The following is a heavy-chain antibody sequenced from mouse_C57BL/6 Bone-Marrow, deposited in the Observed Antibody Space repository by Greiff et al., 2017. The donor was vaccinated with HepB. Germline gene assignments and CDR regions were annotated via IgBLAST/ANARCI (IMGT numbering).Heavy chain of an antibody. CDR2: IDPETGGT. CDR1: GYTFTDYE. J-gene: IGHJ3*01. D-gene: IGHD2-3*01. V-gene: IGHV1-15*01. Sequence: VQLVESGAELVRPGASVTLSCKASGYTFTDYEMHWVKQTPVHGLEWIGAIDPETGGTAYNQKFKGKAILTADKSSSTAYMEHRSLTSEDSAVYYCTRSDDGYYRYWFAYWGQGNLVTVSA. CDR3: TRSDDGYYRYWFAY.